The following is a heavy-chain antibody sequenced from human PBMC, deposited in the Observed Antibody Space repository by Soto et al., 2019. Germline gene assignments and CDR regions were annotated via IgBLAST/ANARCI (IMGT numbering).Heavy chain of an antibody. CDR3: VRGGGGGLFDP. V-gene: IGHV3-11*06. Sequence: GGSLRLCCAGSGFTFGDSYMSWIRQAPGKGLEWLSYISPGSRYPAYADSVKGRFTISRDNAKRSLYLQMMSLTAEDTAIYYCVRGGGGGLFDPWGQGTMVTVSS. J-gene: IGHJ5*02. CDR2: ISPGSRYP. CDR1: GFTFGDSY. D-gene: IGHD2-15*01.